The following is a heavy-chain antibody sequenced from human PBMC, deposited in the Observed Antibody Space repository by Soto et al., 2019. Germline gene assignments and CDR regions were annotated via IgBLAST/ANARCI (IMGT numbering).Heavy chain of an antibody. J-gene: IGHJ4*02. V-gene: IGHV3-33*01. CDR1: GFTFSSYG. CDR3: AREGDYYDSSSYSTVYYFDY. D-gene: IGHD3-22*01. CDR2: IWNHGNTM. Sequence: GGSLRLSCAASGFTFSSYGMHWVRQAPGKGLEWVAVIWNHGNTMHYVESVKGRFTISRDNSKSTLYLQMNSLRAEDTAVYYCAREGDYYDSSSYSTVYYFDYWGQGTLVTVSS.